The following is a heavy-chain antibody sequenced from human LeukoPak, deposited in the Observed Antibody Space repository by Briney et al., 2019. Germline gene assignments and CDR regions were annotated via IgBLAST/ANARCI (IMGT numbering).Heavy chain of an antibody. CDR1: GGSISSSSYY. CDR3: ARHVYSSSWIYYYYYMDV. V-gene: IGHV4-39*01. Sequence: SETLSLTCTVSGGSISSSSYYWGWIRQPPGKGLEWIGSIYYSGSTYYNPSLKSRVTISVDTSKNQFSLKLSSVTAADTAVYYCARHVYSSSWIYYYYYMDVWGKGTSVTVSS. D-gene: IGHD6-13*01. CDR2: IYYSGST. J-gene: IGHJ6*03.